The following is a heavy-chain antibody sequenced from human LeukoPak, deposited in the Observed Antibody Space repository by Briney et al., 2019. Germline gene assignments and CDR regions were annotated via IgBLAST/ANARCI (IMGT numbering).Heavy chain of an antibody. V-gene: IGHV4-4*07. J-gene: IGHJ3*02. CDR2: IYTSGST. D-gene: IGHD3-3*01. Sequence: SETLSLTCTVSGASISSYYWSWIRQPAGKGLEWIGRIYTSGSTNYNPSLKSRVTMSVDTSKNQFSLKLSSVTAADTAVYYCARDREYYDFWSGYHPGAFDIWGQGTMVTVSS. CDR1: GASISSYY. CDR3: ARDREYYDFWSGYHPGAFDI.